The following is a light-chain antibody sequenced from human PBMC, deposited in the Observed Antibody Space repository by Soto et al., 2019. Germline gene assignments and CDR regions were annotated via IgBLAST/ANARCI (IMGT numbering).Light chain of an antibody. Sequence: EIVLTQSPVILSLSPGERATLSCRASQSVGTYLDWYQQKPGQAPRLLIYGASTRATGIPARFSGSGSGTEFTLTISSLQSEDFAVYYCQQYNVWPLTFGGGTKVDIK. CDR2: GAS. V-gene: IGKV3-15*01. CDR1: QSVGTY. J-gene: IGKJ4*01. CDR3: QQYNVWPLT.